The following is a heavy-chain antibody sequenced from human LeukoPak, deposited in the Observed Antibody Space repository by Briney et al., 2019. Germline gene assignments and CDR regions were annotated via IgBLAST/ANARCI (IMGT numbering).Heavy chain of an antibody. D-gene: IGHD5-12*01. V-gene: IGHV4-59*01. J-gene: IGHJ3*02. CDR1: GGSISSYY. CDR3: ARGGYSGHYVFDI. CDR2: IYYSGSS. Sequence: SETLSLTCTVSGGSISSYYWIWIRQPPGKGLEWIGCIYYSGSSSSNYNPSLKSRVTISVDTSKNQFSLKLSSVTAADTAVYYCARGGYSGHYVFDIWGQGTMVTVSS.